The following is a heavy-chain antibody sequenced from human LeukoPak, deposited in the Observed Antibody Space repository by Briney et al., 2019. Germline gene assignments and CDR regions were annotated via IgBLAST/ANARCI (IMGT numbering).Heavy chain of an antibody. CDR1: GGSISSHY. J-gene: IGHJ5*02. Sequence: SETLSLTCTVSGGSISSHYWSWIRQPPGKGLEWIGYIYYSGSTNYNPSLKSRVTISVDTSKNQFSLKLSSVTAADTAVNYCARHPGYSYGSNWFDPWGQGTLVTV. V-gene: IGHV4-59*11. CDR3: ARHPGYSYGSNWFDP. D-gene: IGHD5-18*01. CDR2: IYYSGST.